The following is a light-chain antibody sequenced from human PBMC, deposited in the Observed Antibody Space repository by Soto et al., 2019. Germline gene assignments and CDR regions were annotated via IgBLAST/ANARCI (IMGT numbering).Light chain of an antibody. J-gene: IGKJ1*01. CDR1: QGISND. CDR2: AAS. CDR3: QKYNSAPWT. V-gene: IGKV1-27*01. Sequence: DIQMTQSPSSLSASVGDRITITCRASQGISNDLAGYQQKPGKVPKVLIYAASTLQSGVPSRFSGSGSGTDFTLTISSLQPEDVATYYGQKYNSAPWTFVQGTKVEIK.